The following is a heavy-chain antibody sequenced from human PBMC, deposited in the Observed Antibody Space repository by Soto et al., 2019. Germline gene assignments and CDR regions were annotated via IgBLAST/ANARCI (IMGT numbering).Heavy chain of an antibody. D-gene: IGHD2-15*01. V-gene: IGHV4-30-4*01. CDR1: GGSISSGDYY. CDR2: IDYSGST. Sequence: KPSETLSLTCTVSGGSISSGDYYWSWIRQPPGKGLEWIGYIDYSGSTYYNPSLKSRVTISVDTSKTQFSLKLSSVTAADTAVYYCARMYCRGGSCYGLDAFDIWGQGTMVTVSS. J-gene: IGHJ3*02. CDR3: ARMYCRGGSCYGLDAFDI.